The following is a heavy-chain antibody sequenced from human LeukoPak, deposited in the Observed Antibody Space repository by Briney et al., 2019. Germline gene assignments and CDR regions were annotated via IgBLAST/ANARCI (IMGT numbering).Heavy chain of an antibody. J-gene: IGHJ4*02. V-gene: IGHV3-23*01. CDR2: ISGSADNT. Sequence: AGGSLRLSCTASGFTLSSYAMSWVRQAPREGLKWVSTISGSADNTNYAEAVKGRFTISRDNSRNTMYLQMNSLRAEDTAVYYCAKQGFGCWGQGTLVTVSS. CDR3: AKQGFGC. CDR1: GFTLSSYA.